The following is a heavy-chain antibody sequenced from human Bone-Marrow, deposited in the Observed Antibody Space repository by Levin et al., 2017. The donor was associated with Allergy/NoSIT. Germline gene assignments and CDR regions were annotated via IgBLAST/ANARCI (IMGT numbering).Heavy chain of an antibody. CDR3: ASSIVPAAPMDV. J-gene: IGHJ6*02. CDR2: ISYDGSNK. CDR1: GFTFSSYA. V-gene: IGHV3-30*04. D-gene: IGHD2-2*01. Sequence: GGSLRLSCAASGFTFSSYAMHWVRQAPGKGLEWVAVISYDGSNKYYADSVKGRFTISRDNSKNTLYLQMNSLRAEDTAVYYCASSIVPAAPMDVWGQGTTVTVSS.